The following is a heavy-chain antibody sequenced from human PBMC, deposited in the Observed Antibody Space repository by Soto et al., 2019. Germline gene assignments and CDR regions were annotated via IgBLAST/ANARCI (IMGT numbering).Heavy chain of an antibody. Sequence: GESLKISCKGSGYSFTSYWISWVRQMPGKGLEWMGRIDPSDSYTNYSPSFQGHVTISADKSISTAYLQWSSLKASDTAMYYCARTLTESSSWFNWGQGTLVTVSS. CDR2: IDPSDSYT. V-gene: IGHV5-10-1*01. CDR3: ARTLTESSSWFN. D-gene: IGHD6-13*01. CDR1: GYSFTSYW. J-gene: IGHJ4*02.